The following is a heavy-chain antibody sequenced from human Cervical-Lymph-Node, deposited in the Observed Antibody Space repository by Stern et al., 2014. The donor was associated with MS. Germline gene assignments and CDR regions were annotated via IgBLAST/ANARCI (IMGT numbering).Heavy chain of an antibody. CDR2: IKRDGSET. D-gene: IGHD6-19*01. CDR3: TRFLQSGWSDLFDS. J-gene: IGHJ5*01. Sequence: VQLVQSGGGLVQPGGSQRLSCVASGSTFSTSWMSWVRQAPGKGLEWVANIKRDGSETYYLDSVKGRFTISRDNAKSPLYLEMNSLRAEDTAVYYCTRFLQSGWSDLFDSWGRGTLVTVSS. V-gene: IGHV3-7*01. CDR1: GSTFSTSW.